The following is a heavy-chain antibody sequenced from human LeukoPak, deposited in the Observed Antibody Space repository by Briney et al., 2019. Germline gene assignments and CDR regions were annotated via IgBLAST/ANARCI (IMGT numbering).Heavy chain of an antibody. CDR1: GFTFSNYA. CDR3: AKKWGVGTTTLDYFDY. V-gene: IGHV3-23*01. Sequence: GGSLRLSCAASGFTFSNYAVSWVRQAPGKGLEWVSGISGSAGSTYYADSVKGRFTISRDNSENTLYLQMNSLTDDDTAVYYCAKKWGVGTTTLDYFDYWGHGTLVTVSS. D-gene: IGHD1-26*01. CDR2: ISGSAGST. J-gene: IGHJ4*01.